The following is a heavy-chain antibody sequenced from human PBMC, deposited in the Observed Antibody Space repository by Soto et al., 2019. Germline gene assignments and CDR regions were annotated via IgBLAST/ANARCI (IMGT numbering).Heavy chain of an antibody. Sequence: GGSLRLSCAASGFTFSTYSMNWVRQAPGKGLEWVSSISSSGTYIHYADSLKGRFTISRDNAKNSLYLQMISLRAEDTAVYYCAGDPSDCSSTSCWGYYALDVWGQGTTVTVSS. J-gene: IGHJ6*02. V-gene: IGHV3-21*01. D-gene: IGHD2-2*01. CDR1: GFTFSTYS. CDR3: AGDPSDCSSTSCWGYYALDV. CDR2: ISSSGTYI.